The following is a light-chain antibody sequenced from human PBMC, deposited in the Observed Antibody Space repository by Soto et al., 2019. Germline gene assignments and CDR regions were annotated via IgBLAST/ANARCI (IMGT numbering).Light chain of an antibody. J-gene: IGKJ2*01. Sequence: EIVLTQSPGTLSLSPGERATLSCRASRSFASSYLGWYQQKPGQAPRLRIYAASTRATGIPDRFSGSGSATDFTLAISRLEPEDSAVYYCQHYDSSPPYTCGQGPKLEIK. CDR3: QHYDSSPPYT. V-gene: IGKV3-20*01. CDR2: AAS. CDR1: RSFASSY.